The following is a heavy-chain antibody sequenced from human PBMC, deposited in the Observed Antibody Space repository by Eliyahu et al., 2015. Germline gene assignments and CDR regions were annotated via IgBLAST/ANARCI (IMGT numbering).Heavy chain of an antibody. CDR2: ISGSGGST. V-gene: IGHV3-23*01. J-gene: IGHJ4*02. CDR3: AKHLTAAGTYDY. D-gene: IGHD6-13*01. CDR1: GFTFSSYA. Sequence: EVQLLESGGGLVQPGGSLSLSCAAXGFTFSSYAMXWVRQAPGKGLEWVSAISGSGGSTYYADSVKGRFTISRDNSKNTLYLQMNSLRAEDTAVYYCAKHLTAAGTYDYWGQGTLVTVSS.